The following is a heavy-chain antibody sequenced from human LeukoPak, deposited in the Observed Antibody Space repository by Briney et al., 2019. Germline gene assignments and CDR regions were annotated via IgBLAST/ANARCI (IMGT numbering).Heavy chain of an antibody. Sequence: ASVKVSCKASGYTFTSYGITWVRQAPGQGLEWMGWINPYNGHTNYAQKLQGRVTMTTDTSTSTAYMELRSLRSDDTAVYYCARDLYSGYEYASFDFWGQGTMVTVSS. CDR3: ARDLYSGYEYASFDF. J-gene: IGHJ3*01. D-gene: IGHD5-12*01. CDR1: GYTFTSYG. CDR2: INPYNGHT. V-gene: IGHV1-18*01.